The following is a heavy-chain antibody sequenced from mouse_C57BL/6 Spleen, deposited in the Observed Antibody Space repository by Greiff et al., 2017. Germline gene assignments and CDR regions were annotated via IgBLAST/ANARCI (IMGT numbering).Heavy chain of an antibody. J-gene: IGHJ2*01. D-gene: IGHD1-1*01. CDR2: IDPSDSYT. V-gene: IGHV1-50*01. CDR1: GYTFTSYW. CDR3: ARRVTTVVARNYFDY. Sequence: VQLQQSGAELVKPGASVKLSCKASGYTFTSYWMQWVKQRPGQGLEWIGEIDPSDSYTNYNQKFKGKATLTVDTSSSTAYMQLSSLTSEDSAVYYCARRVTTVVARNYFDYWGQGTTRTVSS.